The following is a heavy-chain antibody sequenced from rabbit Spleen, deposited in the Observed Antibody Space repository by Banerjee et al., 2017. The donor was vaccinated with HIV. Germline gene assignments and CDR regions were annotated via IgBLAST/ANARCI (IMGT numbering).Heavy chain of an antibody. V-gene: IGHV1S45*01. Sequence: QEQLVESGGGLVQPGGSLKLSCKASEFDFSNYNFMCWVRQAPGKGLEWIACIDIGSRDFTYYASWAKGRFTISKTSSTTVTLQMTSLTAADTATYFCARNYVNAFDPWGPGTLVTVS. CDR3: ARNYVNAFDP. J-gene: IGHJ2*01. D-gene: IGHD1-1*01. CDR1: EFDFSNYNF. CDR2: IDIGSRDFT.